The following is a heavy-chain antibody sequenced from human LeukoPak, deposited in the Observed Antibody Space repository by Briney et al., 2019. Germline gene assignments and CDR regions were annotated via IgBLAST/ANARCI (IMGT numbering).Heavy chain of an antibody. CDR1: GFTFSSYE. CDR3: ARVTTGTKVDY. J-gene: IGHJ4*02. Sequence: GGSLRLSCAASGFTFSSYEMNWVRQAPGKGPEWVSYISCSGTTTHYADSVEGRFTISRDSAKDSLYLQMNSLRAGDTAVYYCARVTTGTKVDYWGQGTLVTVSS. D-gene: IGHD1-1*01. CDR2: ISCSGTTT. V-gene: IGHV3-48*03.